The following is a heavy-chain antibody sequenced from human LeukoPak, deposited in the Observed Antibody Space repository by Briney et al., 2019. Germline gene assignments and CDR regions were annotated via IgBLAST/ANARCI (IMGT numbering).Heavy chain of an antibody. CDR3: AKDGDVDTAIVLYFDY. CDR1: GFTFSNYA. D-gene: IGHD5-18*01. J-gene: IGHJ4*02. V-gene: IGHV3-23*01. CDR2: ISGSGGYT. Sequence: GGSLRLSCAASGFTFSNYAMSWVRQAPGKGLEWVSAISGSGGYTHYADSVKGRFTISRDNSKNTLNLQMNSLRAEDTAIYYCAKDGDVDTAIVLYFDYWGQGTLATVSS.